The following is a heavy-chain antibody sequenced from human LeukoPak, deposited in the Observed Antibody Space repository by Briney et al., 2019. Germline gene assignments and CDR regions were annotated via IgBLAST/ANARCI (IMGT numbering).Heavy chain of an antibody. CDR2: INPNSGGT. CDR1: GYTFTGYH. V-gene: IGHV1-2*06. CDR3: VRDRGGYCSRANCRAGWFDP. Sequence: ASVKVSCKASGYTFTGYHMHWVRQAPGQGLEWMGRINPNSGGTDYAQKFQGRVTMTRDTSISTAYMELSRLRSDDTAVYYCVRDRGGYCSRANCRAGWFDPWGQGTLVTVSS. D-gene: IGHD2-2*01. J-gene: IGHJ5*02.